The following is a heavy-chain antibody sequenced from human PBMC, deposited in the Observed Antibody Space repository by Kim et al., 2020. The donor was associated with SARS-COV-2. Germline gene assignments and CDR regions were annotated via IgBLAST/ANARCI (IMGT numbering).Heavy chain of an antibody. Sequence: IYAQKCQGRATMTEDTSTDTAYMELSSLRSEDTAVYYCATGVVTAIQSDYWGQGTLVTVSS. J-gene: IGHJ4*02. CDR3: ATGVVTAIQSDY. V-gene: IGHV1-24*01. D-gene: IGHD2-21*02.